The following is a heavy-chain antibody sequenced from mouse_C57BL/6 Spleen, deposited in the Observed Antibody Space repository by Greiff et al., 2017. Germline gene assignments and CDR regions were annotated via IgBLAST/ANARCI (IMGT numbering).Heavy chain of an antibody. J-gene: IGHJ3*01. V-gene: IGHV5-12*01. CDR1: GFTFSDYY. Sequence: EVQLVESGGGLVQPGGSLKLSCAASGFTFSDYYMYWVRQTPEKRLEWVAYISNGGGSTYYPDTVKGRFTISRDNAKNPLYLQMSRLKSEDTAMYYCARHGGYDYDQAWFAYWGQGTLVTVSA. D-gene: IGHD2-4*01. CDR2: ISNGGGST. CDR3: ARHGGYDYDQAWFAY.